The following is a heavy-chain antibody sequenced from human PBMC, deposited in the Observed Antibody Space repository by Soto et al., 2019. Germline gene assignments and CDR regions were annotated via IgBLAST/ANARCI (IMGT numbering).Heavy chain of an antibody. V-gene: IGHV4-39*01. J-gene: IGHJ4*02. CDR1: CGSISSSSYY. D-gene: IGHD2-15*01. CDR2: IYYSGST. CDR3: ARHTPAISISDH. Sequence: SETLSLTCTVSCGSISSSSYYWGWIRQPPGKGLEWIGSIYYSGSTYYNPSLKSRVTISVDTSKNQFSLKLSSVTAADTAVYYCARHTPAISISDHWGQGTLVIVSS.